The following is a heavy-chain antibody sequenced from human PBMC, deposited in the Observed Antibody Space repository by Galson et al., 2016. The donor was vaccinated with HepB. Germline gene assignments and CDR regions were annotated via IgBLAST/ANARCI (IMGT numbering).Heavy chain of an antibody. CDR3: VKSIYLGRGFVA. V-gene: IGHV6-1*01. CDR1: GDSVSNNIDG. J-gene: IGHJ4*02. CDR2: TYYRSEWRQ. Sequence: CAIPGDSVSNNIDGWNWIRQSPSRGLEWLGRTYYRSEWRQDYAPSVRSRISINPDTSKNQFSLHLTSVTPEDTAVYYCVKSIYLGRGFVAWGQGTLVTVSS. D-gene: IGHD2-2*02.